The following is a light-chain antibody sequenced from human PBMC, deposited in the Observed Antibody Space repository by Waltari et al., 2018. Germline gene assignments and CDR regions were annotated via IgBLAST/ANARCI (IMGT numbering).Light chain of an antibody. CDR3: CSYSSSRTFDWV. CDR2: EVK. CDR1: SSDIGNYNF. Sequence: QSALTQPASVSGSPGQSITISCTGSSSDIGNYNFVSWYQQFPGKAPKLMIFEVKRRPSWVLRPFPCSQLGNTASRTIPGRQAEDVADYYCCSYSSSRTFDWVFGGGTKLTVL. V-gene: IGLV2-14*01. J-gene: IGLJ3*02.